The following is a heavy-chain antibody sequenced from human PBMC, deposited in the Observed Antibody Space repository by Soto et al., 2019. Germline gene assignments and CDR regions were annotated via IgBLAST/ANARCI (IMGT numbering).Heavy chain of an antibody. D-gene: IGHD6-13*01. Sequence: LRLSCAASGFTFSSYSMNWVRQAPGKGLEWVSYISSSSSTIYYADSVKGRFTISRDNAKNSLYLQMNSLRDEDTAVYYCAREYVRAAAGTPDAFDIWGQGTMVTVS. CDR3: AREYVRAAAGTPDAFDI. V-gene: IGHV3-48*02. CDR2: ISSSSSTI. CDR1: GFTFSSYS. J-gene: IGHJ3*02.